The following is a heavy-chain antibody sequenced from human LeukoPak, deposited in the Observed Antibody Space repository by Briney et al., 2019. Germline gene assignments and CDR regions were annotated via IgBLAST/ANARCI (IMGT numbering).Heavy chain of an antibody. CDR3: TTDYGSGSYRYFNY. CDR2: IKSKTDGGTT. CDR1: GFTFSNAW. D-gene: IGHD3-10*01. V-gene: IGHV3-15*01. J-gene: IGHJ4*02. Sequence: KPGGSLRLSCAASGFTFSNAWMSWVRQPPGKGLEWVGRIKSKTDGGTTDYVAPVKVRFTISRDDSKNTLYLQMNSLKSEDTAVYYCTTDYGSGSYRYFNYWGQGTLVTVSS.